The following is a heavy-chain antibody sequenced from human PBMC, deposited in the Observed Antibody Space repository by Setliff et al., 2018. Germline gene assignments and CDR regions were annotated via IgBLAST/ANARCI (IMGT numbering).Heavy chain of an antibody. CDR1: GDSISDYF. Sequence: SETLSLTCDVSGDSISDYFWSWIRQPPGKGLEWIGFIYTSSGATKYNPSLESRVTMSADTSRNQVSLRLISVTAADTAVYYCAKVPITKVYFYMDVWGKGTTVTVSS. V-gene: IGHV4-4*08. CDR2: IYTSSGAT. CDR3: AKVPITKVYFYMDV. D-gene: IGHD3-10*01. J-gene: IGHJ6*03.